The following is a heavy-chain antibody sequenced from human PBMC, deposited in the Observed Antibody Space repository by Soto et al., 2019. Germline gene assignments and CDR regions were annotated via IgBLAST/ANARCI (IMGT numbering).Heavy chain of an antibody. CDR2: LSSGLST. CDR1: DGSISTRDYY. D-gene: IGHD5-12*01. J-gene: IGHJ2*01. CDR3: VRHFARYIAYERFWAFDL. Sequence: QRQLRESGPGLVKPSETLSLTCSVSDGSISTRDYYWGWIRQPPGKGLEWIASLSSGLSTYYSPSLKSRVTVRADTSKNQIRLRLTSVTAADTAVYYCVRHFARYIAYERFWAFDLWGRGTLVTVSS. V-gene: IGHV4-39*01.